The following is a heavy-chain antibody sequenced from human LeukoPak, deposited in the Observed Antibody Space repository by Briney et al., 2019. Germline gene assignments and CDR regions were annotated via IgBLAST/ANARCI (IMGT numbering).Heavy chain of an antibody. J-gene: IGHJ4*02. CDR2: IKQDGSEK. Sequence: GGSLRLSCAASGFTFSSNWMSWVRQAPGKGMEWVANIKQDGSEKYYVDSVKGRFTISRDNAKNSLYLQMNSLRAEDTAVYYCARADLKRAYDYWGQGTLVTVSS. CDR3: ARADLKRAYDY. V-gene: IGHV3-7*01. CDR1: GFTFSSNW.